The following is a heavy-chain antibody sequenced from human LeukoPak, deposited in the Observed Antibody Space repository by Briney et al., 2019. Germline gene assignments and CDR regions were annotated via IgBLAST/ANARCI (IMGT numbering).Heavy chain of an antibody. J-gene: IGHJ4*02. CDR2: IKQDESEK. V-gene: IGHV3-7*01. D-gene: IGHD2-2*01. Sequence: GGCLRLSCAASGFTFSNYWMSWVRQAPGKGLEWVANIKQDESEKYYVDPVEGRFTISRDNAKKSLYLQMNSLRAEDTAVYYCARRRCSSTSCFIDYWGQGTLVTVSS. CDR1: GFTFSNYW. CDR3: ARRRCSSTSCFIDY.